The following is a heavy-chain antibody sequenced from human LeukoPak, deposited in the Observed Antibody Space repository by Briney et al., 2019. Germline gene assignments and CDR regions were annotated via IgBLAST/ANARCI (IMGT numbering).Heavy chain of an antibody. D-gene: IGHD6-6*01. CDR1: GGSISSGGYS. CDR2: IYYSGST. J-gene: IGHJ4*02. Sequence: SETLSLTCAVSGGSISSGGYSWSWIRQPPGKGLEWIGYIYYSGSTYYNPSLKSRVTISVDTSKNQFSLKLSSVTAADTAVYYCAISSSSAPFYFDYWGQGTLVTVSS. CDR3: AISSSSAPFYFDY. V-gene: IGHV4-30-4*08.